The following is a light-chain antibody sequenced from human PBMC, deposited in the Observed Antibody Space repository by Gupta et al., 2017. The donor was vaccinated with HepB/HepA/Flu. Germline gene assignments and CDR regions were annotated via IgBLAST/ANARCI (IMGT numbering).Light chain of an antibody. Sequence: EIELTQSPGTLTLSPGERATLSCRASQSVSSSYLAWYQQKPGQAPRLLIYGASSRATGIPDRVSGSGSGTDFTLTISSREPEDFAVYYWQQYGSSPPVTCGGGTKEEIK. J-gene: IGKJ4*01. CDR3: QQYGSSPPVT. V-gene: IGKV3-20*01. CDR1: QSVSSSY. CDR2: GAS.